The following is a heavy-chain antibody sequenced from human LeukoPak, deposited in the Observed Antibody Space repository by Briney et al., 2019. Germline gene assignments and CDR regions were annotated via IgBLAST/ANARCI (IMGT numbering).Heavy chain of an antibody. CDR1: GFTLGGHD. CDR2: INSDGSST. V-gene: IGHV3-74*01. CDR3: ARGKGFDY. Sequence: GGSLRLSCTASGFTLGGHDMHWVRQAPGKGLVWVSRINSDGSSTSYADSVKGRFTISRDNAKNTLYLQMNSLRAEDTAVYYCARGKGFDYWGQGTLVTVSS. J-gene: IGHJ4*02.